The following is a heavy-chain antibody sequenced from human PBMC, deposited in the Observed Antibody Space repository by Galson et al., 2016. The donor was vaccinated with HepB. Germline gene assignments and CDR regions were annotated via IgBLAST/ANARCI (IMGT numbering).Heavy chain of an antibody. CDR3: ARESTGRGVDAFDI. Sequence: SLRLSCAASGFTFSRYDIHWVRQVTGKGLQWVSAIGGAGDTYYSGSVKGRFTISRENAKNSLCLQMNSLTAGDTAVYYCARESTGRGVDAFDIWGQGTMVIVSS. J-gene: IGHJ3*02. CDR1: GFTFSRYD. V-gene: IGHV3-13*04. CDR2: IGGAGDT. D-gene: IGHD3-16*01.